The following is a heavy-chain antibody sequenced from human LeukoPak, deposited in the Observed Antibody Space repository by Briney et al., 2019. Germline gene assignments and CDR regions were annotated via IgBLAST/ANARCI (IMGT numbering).Heavy chain of an antibody. V-gene: IGHV4-39*01. CDR2: IYYSETT. CDR3: ARQRADYYYYYVDA. CDR1: DGSINTANYY. Sequence: SETLSLTCTVSDGSINTANYYWGWLRQPPGKGLEWIGSIYYSETTYDNPSLKSRVTISIETSKNQFSLRLSSVTASDTAVYYCARQRADYYYYYVDAWGEGTTVAVS. J-gene: IGHJ6*03.